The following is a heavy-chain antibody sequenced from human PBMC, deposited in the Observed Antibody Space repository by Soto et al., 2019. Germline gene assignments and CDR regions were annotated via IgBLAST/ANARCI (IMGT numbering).Heavy chain of an antibody. Sequence: GGSLRLSCAASGFTFSSYAMSWVRQAPGKGLEWVSAISGSGGSTYYADSVKGRFTISRDNSKNTLYLQMNSLRAEDTAVYYCAKEPLTMIVVVITPSEDFDYWGQGTLVTISS. D-gene: IGHD3-22*01. J-gene: IGHJ4*02. CDR1: GFTFSSYA. CDR2: ISGSGGST. V-gene: IGHV3-23*01. CDR3: AKEPLTMIVVVITPSEDFDY.